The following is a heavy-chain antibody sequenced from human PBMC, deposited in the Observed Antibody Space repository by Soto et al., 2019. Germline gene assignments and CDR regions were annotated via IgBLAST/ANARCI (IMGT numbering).Heavy chain of an antibody. Sequence: KPSETLSLTCTVSGGSISSGGYYWSWIRQHPGKGLEWIGYIYYSGSTYYNPSLESRVTISVDTSKNQFSLKLSSVTAADTAVYYCARGSHCSSTSCQYGYYYYGMDVWGQGTTVTVSS. CDR1: GGSISSGGYY. CDR3: ARGSHCSSTSCQYGYYYYGMDV. J-gene: IGHJ6*02. V-gene: IGHV4-31*02. CDR2: IYYSGST. D-gene: IGHD2-2*01.